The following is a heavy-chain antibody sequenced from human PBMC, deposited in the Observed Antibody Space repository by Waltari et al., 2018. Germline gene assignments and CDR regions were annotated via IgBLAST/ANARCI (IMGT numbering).Heavy chain of an antibody. CDR1: GGSISSHY. V-gene: IGHV4-59*11. CDR2: IYYSGST. D-gene: IGHD3-10*01. Sequence: QVQLQESGPGLVKPSETLSLTCTVSGGSISSHYWSWIRQPPGKGLEWIGYIYYSGSTNYNPSLKSRVTISVDTSKNQFSLKLSSVTAADTAVYYGARLSFRESNYWGQGTLVTVSS. J-gene: IGHJ4*02. CDR3: ARLSFRESNY.